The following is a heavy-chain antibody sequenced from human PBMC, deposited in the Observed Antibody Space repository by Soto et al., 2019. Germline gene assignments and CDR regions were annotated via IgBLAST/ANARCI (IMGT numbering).Heavy chain of an antibody. CDR1: GFTVSSSY. V-gene: IGHV3-66*01. CDR2: IYSAGST. CDR3: SREGPIFGVVSPFFDY. Sequence: EVQLVESGGGLVQPGESLRLSCAASGFTVSSSYMSWVRQAPGKGLEWVSVIYSAGSTYYADSVKGRFTISRDNSKNTLYLHINSLRAEDTAVYYCSREGPIFGVVSPFFDYWGQGNLVTVSS. J-gene: IGHJ4*02. D-gene: IGHD3-3*01.